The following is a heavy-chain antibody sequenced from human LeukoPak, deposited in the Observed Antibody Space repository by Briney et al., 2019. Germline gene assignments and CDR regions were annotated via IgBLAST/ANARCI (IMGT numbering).Heavy chain of an antibody. CDR2: NYHSGST. V-gene: IGHV4-4*02. CDR3: ARVVAAGLAHDYFDN. D-gene: IGHD6-13*01. CDR1: VGSISSSNW. Sequence: PSVTLSLTCAVSVGSISSSNWWSSVRPPPGKGLEWIEENYHSGSTNYNPSLKSRVTISVDKSKNQFSLKLNSVTAADTAVYYCARVVAAGLAHDYFDNWGQGTVVTVSS. J-gene: IGHJ4*02.